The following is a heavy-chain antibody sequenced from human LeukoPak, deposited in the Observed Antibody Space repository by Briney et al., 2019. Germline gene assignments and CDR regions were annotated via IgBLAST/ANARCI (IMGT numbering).Heavy chain of an antibody. CDR2: INTDGRTI. CDR3: VRSAFLTTEFYFDY. CDR1: GFTFSRYW. D-gene: IGHD4-11*01. J-gene: IGHJ4*01. V-gene: IGHV3-74*01. Sequence: QPGGSLRLSCAASGFTFSRYWMHRVRQAPGKGLVWVSRINTDGRTITYADSVKGRFTISRDNAKNTLYLQMHSLRAEDTAVYYCVRSAFLTTEFYFDYWGHGTLVTVSS.